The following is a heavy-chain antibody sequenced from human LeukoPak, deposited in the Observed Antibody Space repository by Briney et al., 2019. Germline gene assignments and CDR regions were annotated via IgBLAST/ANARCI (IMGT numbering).Heavy chain of an antibody. CDR1: GGSISSSSYY. D-gene: IGHD2-15*01. CDR2: IYYSGST. J-gene: IGHJ3*02. V-gene: IGHV4-39*01. Sequence: SETLSLTCTVFGGSISSSSYYWGWIRQPPGKGLEWIGSIYYSGSTYYNPSLKSRVTISVDTSKNQFSLKLSSVTAADTAVYYCARHGGGAAGPGGGSAFDIWGQGTMVTVSS. CDR3: ARHGGGAAGPGGGSAFDI.